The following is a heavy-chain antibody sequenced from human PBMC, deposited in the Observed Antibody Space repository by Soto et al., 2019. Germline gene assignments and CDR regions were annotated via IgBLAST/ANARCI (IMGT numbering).Heavy chain of an antibody. J-gene: IGHJ5*02. CDR3: EGSMEVAQTWGNWFDP. D-gene: IGHD6-19*01. V-gene: IGHV4-59*01. Sequence: PSETLSLTCTVSGGSMNSYYWNWIRQTPGKGPEWIGYIYYTGSTDYNPSLKSRVTISIDTSKNEFSLKLSSVTAADTALYYCEGSMEVAQTWGNWFDPWGQGTMVTVSP. CDR2: IYYTGST. CDR1: GGSMNSYY.